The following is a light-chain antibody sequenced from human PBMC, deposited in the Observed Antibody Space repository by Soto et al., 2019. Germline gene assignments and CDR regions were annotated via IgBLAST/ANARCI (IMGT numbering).Light chain of an antibody. CDR3: SSYTTSNTLV. V-gene: IGLV2-14*03. CDR2: DVS. CDR1: SGDVGSYNY. Sequence: QSALTQPASVSGSPGQSFTISCTGTSGDVGSYNYVSWYQQHPGKAPKLMIYDVSDRPSGVSNRFSGSKSGNTASLTISGLQAEDEANYYCSSYTTSNTLVFGGGTKLTVL. J-gene: IGLJ2*01.